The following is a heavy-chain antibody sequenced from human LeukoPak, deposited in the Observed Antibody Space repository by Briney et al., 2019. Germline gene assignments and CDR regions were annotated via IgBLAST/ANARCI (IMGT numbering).Heavy chain of an antibody. CDR2: FYTGGST. CDR3: VRGPHYGETN. D-gene: IGHD4-17*01. CDR1: GFTVSSTY. Sequence: PGGSLRLSCAASGFTVSSTYMSWVRQAPGQGLEWVSVFYTGGSTYNADNADSVKGRFTISRDTAKNMLYLQMNSLRVEDTAVYYCVRGPHYGETNWGRGTLVTVSS. J-gene: IGHJ4*02. V-gene: IGHV3-66*01.